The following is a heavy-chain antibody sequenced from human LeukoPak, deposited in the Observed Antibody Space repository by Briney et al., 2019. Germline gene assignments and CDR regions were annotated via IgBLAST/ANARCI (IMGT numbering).Heavy chain of an antibody. CDR1: GGSISSYY. V-gene: IGHV4-59*12. CDR2: IYYSGST. CDR3: ARDGHYCSSTRCYYYYGMDV. D-gene: IGHD2-2*01. Sequence: SETLSLTCTVSGGSISSYYWSWIRQPPGKGLEWIGYIYYSGSTNYNPSLKSRVTISVDTSKNQFSLKLSSVTAADTAVYYCARDGHYCSSTRCYYYYGMDVWGKGTTVTVSS. J-gene: IGHJ6*04.